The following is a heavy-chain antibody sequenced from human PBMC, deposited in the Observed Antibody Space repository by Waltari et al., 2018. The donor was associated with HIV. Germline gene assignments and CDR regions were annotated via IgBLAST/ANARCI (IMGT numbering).Heavy chain of an antibody. V-gene: IGHV5-10-1*01. CDR2: IDPSDSST. D-gene: IGHD3-22*01. Sequence: EVQLVQSGAEVKKPGESLRMSCKASGYSFSNYWIPWMRQMPGQGLEWMGRIDPSDSSTNYSPSFQGHVTISADKSISTAYLQWSSLKASDTAMYYCARQGPNYYDSSGFGKYFQHWGQGTLVTVSS. CDR1: GYSFSNYW. J-gene: IGHJ1*01. CDR3: ARQGPNYYDSSGFGKYFQH.